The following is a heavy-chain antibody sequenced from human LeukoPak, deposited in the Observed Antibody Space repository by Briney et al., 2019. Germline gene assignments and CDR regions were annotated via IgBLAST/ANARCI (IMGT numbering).Heavy chain of an antibody. V-gene: IGHV3-33*01. J-gene: IGHJ4*02. CDR3: AGNYGPYYFDY. CDR2: IWYDGNNK. Sequence: GGSLRLSCAASGFTFSNCGMHWVRQAPGKGLEWVAVIWYDGNNKYYADSVKGRFTISRDNSKNTLYLQMNSLRAEDTAVYYCAGNYGPYYFDYWGQGTLVTVSS. CDR1: GFTFSNCG. D-gene: IGHD3-10*01.